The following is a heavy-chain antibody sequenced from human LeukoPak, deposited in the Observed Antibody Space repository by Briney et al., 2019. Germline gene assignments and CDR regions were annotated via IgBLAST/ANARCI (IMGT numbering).Heavy chain of an antibody. Sequence: SETLSLTCSVSGGSIRSWYWSWIRQPPGKGLEWIGHIYYSGSTNYSPSLKSRITMSVDTSKNEFSLKLRSVTAADTAVYYCARTPQSGYVAYYFDYWGQGTLVTVSS. CDR2: IYYSGST. CDR1: GGSIRSWY. V-gene: IGHV4-59*01. J-gene: IGHJ4*02. D-gene: IGHD5-12*01. CDR3: ARTPQSGYVAYYFDY.